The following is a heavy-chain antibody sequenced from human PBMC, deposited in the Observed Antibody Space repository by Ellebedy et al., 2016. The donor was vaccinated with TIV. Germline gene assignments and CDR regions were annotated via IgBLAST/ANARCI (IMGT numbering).Heavy chain of an antibody. J-gene: IGHJ5*02. V-gene: IGHV4-39*01. D-gene: IGHD3-10*01. CDR1: GGSFSCSSCY. CDR2: IYYSGST. Sequence: SETLSLTCTVSGGSFSCSSCYWGWIRQPPGKGLEWIGSIYYSGSTYYNPSLKRRVTMSVDTSKNQFSLKLSSVTAADTAVYYCARWFGELLYVRWFDPWGQGTLVTVSS. CDR3: ARWFGELLYVRWFDP.